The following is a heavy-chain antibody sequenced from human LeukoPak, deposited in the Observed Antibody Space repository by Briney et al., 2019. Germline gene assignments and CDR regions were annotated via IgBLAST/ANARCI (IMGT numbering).Heavy chain of an antibody. Sequence: SETLSLTCGVYGGSFRGYYWSWIRQPPGKGLEWIGEINHSGGTNNNPSLESRVTMSVDMSENHISLKLTSVTAADTAVYYCAREGGPYRPLDYSGQGTLVTVST. J-gene: IGHJ4*02. CDR1: GGSFRGYY. CDR3: AREGGPYRPLDY. V-gene: IGHV4-34*01. CDR2: INHSGGT.